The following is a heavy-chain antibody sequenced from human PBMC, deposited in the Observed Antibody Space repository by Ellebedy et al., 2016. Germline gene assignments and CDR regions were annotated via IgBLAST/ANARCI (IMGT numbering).Heavy chain of an antibody. CDR2: ISYDGRNK. D-gene: IGHD3-10*01. Sequence: GGSLRLSCAASGFTFSTYAIHWVRQAPGKGLEWVAVISYDGRNKYYADSVKGRFTISRDNAENSLYLQMNSLRAEDTAVYYCASAPYGSGQYYYMDVWGKGTTVTVSS. J-gene: IGHJ6*03. V-gene: IGHV3-30*04. CDR3: ASAPYGSGQYYYMDV. CDR1: GFTFSTYA.